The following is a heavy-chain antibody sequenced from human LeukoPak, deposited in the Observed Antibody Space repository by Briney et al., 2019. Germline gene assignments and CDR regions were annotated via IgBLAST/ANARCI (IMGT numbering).Heavy chain of an antibody. CDR2: IRYDGSNK. CDR1: GFTFSSYG. D-gene: IGHD2-15*01. CDR3: AKDPGYSGEYYFDY. V-gene: IGHV3-30*02. J-gene: IGHJ4*02. Sequence: GGSLRLSCAASGFTFSSYGMHWVRQAPGKGLEWVAFIRYDGSNKYYADSVKGRFTISRDNSKNTLYLQMNSLRAEDTAVYYCAKDPGYSGEYYFDYWGQGTLVTVSS.